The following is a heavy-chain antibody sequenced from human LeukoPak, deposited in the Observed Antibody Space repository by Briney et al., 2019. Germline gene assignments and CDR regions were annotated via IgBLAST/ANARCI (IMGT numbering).Heavy chain of an antibody. CDR3: ARGIVATPDYYYYMDV. CDR2: IIAYNGNT. CDR1: GYTFTSYG. Sequence: ASVKVSCKASGYTFTSYGISWVRQAPGQGLEWMGWIIAYNGNTNYAQKLQGRVTMTTDTSTSTAYMELRSLRSDDTAVYYCARGIVATPDYYYYMDVWGKGTTVTVSS. V-gene: IGHV1-18*01. D-gene: IGHD5-12*01. J-gene: IGHJ6*03.